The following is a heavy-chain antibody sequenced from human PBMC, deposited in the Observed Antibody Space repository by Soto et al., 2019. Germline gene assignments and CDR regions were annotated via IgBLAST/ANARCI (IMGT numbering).Heavy chain of an antibody. D-gene: IGHD1-7*01. CDR3: TTEGGHWNYKRIPHENELDY. CDR1: GFTFSNAW. Sequence: EVQLVESGGGLVKPGGSLRLSCAASGFTFSNAWMSWVRQAPGKGLEWVGRIKSTTDGGTTDYAAPVKGRFTISRDDSKNTLYLLMNSPKTEDTGVYYCTTEGGHWNYKRIPHENELDYWGQGNLVTGSS. CDR2: IKSTTDGGTT. V-gene: IGHV3-15*01. J-gene: IGHJ4*02.